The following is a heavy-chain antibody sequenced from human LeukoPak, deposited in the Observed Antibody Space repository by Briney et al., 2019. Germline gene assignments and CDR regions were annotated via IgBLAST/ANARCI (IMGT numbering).Heavy chain of an antibody. D-gene: IGHD3-22*01. J-gene: IGHJ4*02. CDR1: GYTFTSYG. CDR3: ARDYSYYYDSSGYGFDY. Sequence: GASVKVSCKASGYTFTSYGISWVRQAPGQGLEWMGWISAYNGNTNYAQKLQGRVTITADKSTSTAYMELSSLRSEDTAVYYCARDYSYYYDSSGYGFDYWGQGTLVTVSS. CDR2: ISAYNGNT. V-gene: IGHV1-18*01.